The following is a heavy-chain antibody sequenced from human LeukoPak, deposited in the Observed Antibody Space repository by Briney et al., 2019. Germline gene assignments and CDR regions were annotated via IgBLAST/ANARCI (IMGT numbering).Heavy chain of an antibody. CDR3: GSDVDIVATASYYFDY. CDR1: GGTFSSYA. D-gene: IGHD5-12*01. CDR2: IIPILGIA. V-gene: IGHV1-69*04. J-gene: IGHJ4*02. Sequence: SVKVSCKASGGTFSSYAISWVRQAPGQGLEWMGRIIPILGIANYAQKFQGRVTITADKSTSTAYMELSSLRSEDTAVYYCGSDVDIVATASYYFDYWGQGTLVTVSS.